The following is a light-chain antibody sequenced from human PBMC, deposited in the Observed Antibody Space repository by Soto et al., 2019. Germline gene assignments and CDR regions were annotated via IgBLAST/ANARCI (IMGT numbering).Light chain of an antibody. CDR3: QQYNSYDRT. J-gene: IGKJ1*01. CDR1: QSISSW. Sequence: DIQMTQSPSTLSASVGDRVTITCRASQSISSWLAWYQQKPGKAPKLLIYKASSLETGVPSRFGGSGSGTEFTLTISSLQPDDFATYYCQQYNSYDRTFGQGTKVEI. CDR2: KAS. V-gene: IGKV1-5*03.